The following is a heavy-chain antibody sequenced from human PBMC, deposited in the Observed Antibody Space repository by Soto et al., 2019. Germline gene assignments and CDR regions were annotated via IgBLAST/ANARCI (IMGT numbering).Heavy chain of an antibody. CDR3: AREPLYCTNGVCYLAGFDY. V-gene: IGHV3-21*01. CDR1: GFTFSSYS. Sequence: GGSLRLSCAASGFTFSSYSMNWVRQAPGKGLEGVSSISSSSSYIYYADSVKGRFTISRDNAKNSLYLQMNSLRAEDTAVYYCAREPLYCTNGVCYLAGFDYWGQGTLVTVSS. D-gene: IGHD2-8*01. J-gene: IGHJ4*02. CDR2: ISSSSSYI.